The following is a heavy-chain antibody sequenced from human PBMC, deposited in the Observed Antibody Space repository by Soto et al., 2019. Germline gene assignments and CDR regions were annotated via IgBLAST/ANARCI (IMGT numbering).Heavy chain of an antibody. V-gene: IGHV3-15*07. CDR3: TTDTSAWYRRFDP. J-gene: IGHJ5*02. Sequence: EVQLVESGGGLVKPGGSLRLSCAASGFTFSNAWMNWVRQAPGKGLEWVGRIKSKTDGGTTDYAAPVKGRFTISRDDSKTTLYLQMNSMKTEATAVYFWTTDTSAWYRRFDPWGQGTLVTGSA. D-gene: IGHD6-19*01. CDR2: IKSKTDGGTT. CDR1: GFTFSNAW.